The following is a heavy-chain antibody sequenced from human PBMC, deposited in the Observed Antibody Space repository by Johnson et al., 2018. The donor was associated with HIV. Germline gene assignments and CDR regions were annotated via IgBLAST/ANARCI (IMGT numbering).Heavy chain of an antibody. CDR3: ARDKRYCSGGSCHLGAFDI. V-gene: IGHV3-30*19. CDR2: IWFDGSNK. D-gene: IGHD2-15*01. J-gene: IGHJ3*02. CDR1: GFTFSNYG. Sequence: QVQLVESGGGVVQPGRSLRLSCAASGFTFSNYGMHWARQAPGKGLEWVAVIWFDGSNKYYADSVKGRFTISRDNSKNTLYLQMNSLRAEDTAVYYCARDKRYCSGGSCHLGAFDIWGQGTMVTVSS.